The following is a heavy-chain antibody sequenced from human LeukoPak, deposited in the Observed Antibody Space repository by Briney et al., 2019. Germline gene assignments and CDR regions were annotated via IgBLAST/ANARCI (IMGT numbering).Heavy chain of an antibody. D-gene: IGHD5-18*01. CDR2: ISAYNGNT. CDR3: ARDEHTAMVMFGY. V-gene: IGHV1-18*01. Sequence: ASVKVSCKASRYTFTGYGISCVRQAPRQGRERMGWISAYNGNTNYAQKLQGRVTMTTDTSPTTAYMEVRSLRSDDTAVYYCARDEHTAMVMFGYWGQGTLVTVSS. CDR1: RYTFTGYG. J-gene: IGHJ4*02.